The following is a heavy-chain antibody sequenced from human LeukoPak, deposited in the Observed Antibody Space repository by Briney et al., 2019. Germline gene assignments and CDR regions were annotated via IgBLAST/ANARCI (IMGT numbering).Heavy chain of an antibody. CDR2: LSSSSSTI. D-gene: IGHD4-17*01. V-gene: IGHV3-48*01. CDR3: ARSLTTPYYYYYYMDV. Sequence: GGSLRLSCAASRFIFSSYSMNWVRQAPGKGLEWVSYLSSSSSTIYYADSVKGRFTISRDNAKNSLYLQMNSLRAEDTAVYYCARSLTTPYYYYYYMDVWGKGTTVTVSS. CDR1: RFIFSSYS. J-gene: IGHJ6*03.